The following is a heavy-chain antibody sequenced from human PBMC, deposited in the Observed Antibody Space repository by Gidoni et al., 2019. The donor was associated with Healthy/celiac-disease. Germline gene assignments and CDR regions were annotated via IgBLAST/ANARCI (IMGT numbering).Heavy chain of an antibody. CDR2: IDYSWRT. CDR3: ARDLLYCSGGSCYPRGWFDP. Sequence: QVQLQESGPGLVKPSHTLSLTCTVSGGSISSGGYSWSWIRQHPGKGLECIGSIDYSWRTYYKRFLKSRVTISVDTSKNQFSLKMSSVTSAETAVYYCARDLLYCSGGSCYPRGWFDPWGQGTLVTVSS. V-gene: IGHV4-31*03. D-gene: IGHD2-15*01. J-gene: IGHJ5*02. CDR1: GGSISSGGYS.